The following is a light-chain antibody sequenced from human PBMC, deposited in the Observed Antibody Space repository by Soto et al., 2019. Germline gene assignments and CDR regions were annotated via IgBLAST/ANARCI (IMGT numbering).Light chain of an antibody. J-gene: IGKJ5*01. Sequence: SVFKGERATXSCMASQSISRSLAWYQQKPGQAPRLLISDASTRATGIPARFSPRGSGTEFTLTISSLQSEDFALYYCQQSSNLPITFC. CDR2: DAS. CDR3: QQSSNLPIT. V-gene: IGKV3-15*01. CDR1: QSISRS.